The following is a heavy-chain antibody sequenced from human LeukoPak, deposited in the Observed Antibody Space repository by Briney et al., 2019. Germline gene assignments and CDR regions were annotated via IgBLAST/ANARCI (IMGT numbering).Heavy chain of an antibody. J-gene: IGHJ5*02. V-gene: IGHV4-30-4*08. CDR3: AREVVYCSSTSCDNWFDP. CDR1: GGSISSGDYY. D-gene: IGHD2-2*01. CDR2: IYYSGST. Sequence: SQTLSLTCTVSGGSISSGDYYWSWIRQPPGKGLEWIGYIYYSGSTYYNPSLKSRVTISVDTSKNQFSLKLSSVTAADTAVYYCAREVVYCSSTSCDNWFDPWGQGTLVTVSS.